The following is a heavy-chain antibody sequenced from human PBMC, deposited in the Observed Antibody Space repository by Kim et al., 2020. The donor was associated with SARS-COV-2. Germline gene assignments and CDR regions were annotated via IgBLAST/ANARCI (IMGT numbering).Heavy chain of an antibody. CDR1: GGSISSYY. CDR3: ARVPQDSSWWAPYAFDI. CDR2: IYYSGST. D-gene: IGHD6-13*01. V-gene: IGHV4-59*01. J-gene: IGHJ3*02. Sequence: SETLSLTCTVSGGSISSYYWSWIRQPPGKGLEWIGYIYYSGSTNYNPSLKSRVTISVDTSKNQFSLKLSSVTAADTAVYYCARVPQDSSWWAPYAFDIWGQGTMVTVSS.